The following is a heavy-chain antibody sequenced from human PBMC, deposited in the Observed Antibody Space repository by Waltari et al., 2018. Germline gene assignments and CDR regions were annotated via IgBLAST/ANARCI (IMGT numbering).Heavy chain of an antibody. CDR3: ARGHDSSGYYYGY. CDR1: GFTFSSYG. CDR2: IWYDGSNK. V-gene: IGHV3-33*01. Sequence: QVQLVESGGGVVQPGRSLRLSCAASGFTFSSYGMHWVRQAPGKGLEWVAVIWYDGSNKYYADSVKGRFTISRDNSKNTLYLQMNSLRAEDTAVYYCARGHDSSGYYYGYWGQGTLVTVSS. J-gene: IGHJ4*02. D-gene: IGHD3-22*01.